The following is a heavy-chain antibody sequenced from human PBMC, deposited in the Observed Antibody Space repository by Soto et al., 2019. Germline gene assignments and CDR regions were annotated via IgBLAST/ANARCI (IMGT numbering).Heavy chain of an antibody. V-gene: IGHV4-59*01. Sequence: PSETLSLTCTVSGGSISNYYWSWIRQPPGKGLEWIGFIYYSGSTDYNPSLKSRVTISVDTSTNQFSLRLSSVTAADTAVSYCAWGAEGVCYSNGYYYDGMDVCSQGTSVPVSS. D-gene: IGHD2-21*01. CDR1: GGSISNYY. CDR3: AWGAEGVCYSNGYYYDGMDV. J-gene: IGHJ6*02. CDR2: IYYSGST.